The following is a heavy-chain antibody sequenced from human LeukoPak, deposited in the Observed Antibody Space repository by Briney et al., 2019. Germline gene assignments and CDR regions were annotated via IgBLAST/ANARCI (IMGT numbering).Heavy chain of an antibody. D-gene: IGHD3-9*01. J-gene: IGHJ5*02. CDR1: GYTFTSYD. Sequence: ASVKVTCKASGYTFTSYDINWVRQATGQGLEWMGWMNPNSGNTGYAQKFQGRVTMTRNTSASTAYMELSSLRSEDTAVYYCAREYYDILTGYYPNGFDPWGQGTLVTVSS. CDR3: AREYYDILTGYYPNGFDP. CDR2: MNPNSGNT. V-gene: IGHV1-8*02.